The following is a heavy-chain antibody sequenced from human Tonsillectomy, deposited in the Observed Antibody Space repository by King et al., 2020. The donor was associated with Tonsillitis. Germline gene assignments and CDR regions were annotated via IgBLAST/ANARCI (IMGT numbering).Heavy chain of an antibody. Sequence: VQLVESGGGWVQPGRSLRLWCAASGFTFEDKDMHWVRQITGKGLEWVSGISWKSGRIAYAESVKGRFNIYRDNAKNSMYLKMNSLIAEDTSLYYCAKDHFWLSGAIETNFAHWGQGTLVTVSS. V-gene: IGHV3-9*01. D-gene: IGHD3-3*02. CDR1: GFTFEDKD. J-gene: IGHJ4*02. CDR3: AKDHFWLSGAIETNFAH. CDR2: ISWKSGRI.